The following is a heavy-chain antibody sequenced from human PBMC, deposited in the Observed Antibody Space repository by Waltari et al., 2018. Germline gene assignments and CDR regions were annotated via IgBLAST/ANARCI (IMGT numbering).Heavy chain of an antibody. D-gene: IGHD5-12*01. CDR2: IKQDGSTK. V-gene: IGHV3-7*01. CDR1: GFTFSTYW. CDR3: GRDRGWRQHDY. J-gene: IGHJ4*02. Sequence: EVQLVESGGGLVQPGGSLRLSCAASGFTFSTYWMGWVRQAPGKGVEWVANIKQDGSTKYYVDSVKGRFTISRDNAKNSLYLQMNSLRAEDTAVYYCGRDRGWRQHDYWGQGTLVTVSS.